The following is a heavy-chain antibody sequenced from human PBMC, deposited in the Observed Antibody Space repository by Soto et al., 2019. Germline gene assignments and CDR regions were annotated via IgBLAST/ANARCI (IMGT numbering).Heavy chain of an antibody. V-gene: IGHV6-1*01. CDR1: GDSVSSNSAT. D-gene: IGHD6-19*01. Sequence: SPTLSLPCAISGDSVSSNSATWSWIRQSPSRGLEWLGRTYYRSKWYNDYAVSVKSRITINPDTSKNQFSLQLNSVTPEDTAVYYCARVFSSGWYMYYFDYWGQGTLVTVSS. J-gene: IGHJ4*02. CDR3: ARVFSSGWYMYYFDY. CDR2: TYYRSKWYN.